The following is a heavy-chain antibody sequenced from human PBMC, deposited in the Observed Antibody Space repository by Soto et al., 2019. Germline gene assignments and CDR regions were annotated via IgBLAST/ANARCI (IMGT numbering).Heavy chain of an antibody. CDR2: INAGYGNT. J-gene: IGHJ4*02. CDR1: GYTFSSYA. V-gene: IGHV1-3*01. Sequence: ASVKVPCKASGYTFSSYAMHWVRQAPGQRLEWMGWINAGYGNTKSSQKFQDRVTISRDTSASTAYMELTSLGSEDTAVYYCARDTGDGTFDFWGQGTLVTVSS. D-gene: IGHD7-27*01. CDR3: ARDTGDGTFDF.